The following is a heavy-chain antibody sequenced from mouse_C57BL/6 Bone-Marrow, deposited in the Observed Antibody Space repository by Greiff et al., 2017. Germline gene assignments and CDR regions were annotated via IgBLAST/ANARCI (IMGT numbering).Heavy chain of an antibody. Sequence: EVQLQQSGAELVRPGASVKLSCTASGFNIKDYYMHWVKQRPEQGLEWIGRIDPEDGDTEYAPKFQGKATMTADTSSSTAYMELHSLTSEDSAVYFCARDYGSSYWYFDVWGTGTTVTVSS. CDR2: IDPEDGDT. CDR3: ARDYGSSYWYFDV. V-gene: IGHV14-1*01. CDR1: GFNIKDYY. D-gene: IGHD1-1*01. J-gene: IGHJ1*03.